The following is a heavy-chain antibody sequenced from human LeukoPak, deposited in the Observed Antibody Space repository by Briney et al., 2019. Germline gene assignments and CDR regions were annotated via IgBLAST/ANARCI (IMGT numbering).Heavy chain of an antibody. CDR1: GFTFSSYS. D-gene: IGHD3-3*01. J-gene: IGHJ4*02. CDR3: VRFLEWLLELNYFDY. CDR2: ISSSSSYI. V-gene: IGHV3-21*04. Sequence: PGGSLRLSCAASGFTFSSYSMNWVRQAPGKGLEWVSSISSSSSYIYYADSVKGRFTISRDNAKNSLYLQMNSLRAEDTAVYYCVRFLEWLLELNYFDYWGQGTLVTVSS.